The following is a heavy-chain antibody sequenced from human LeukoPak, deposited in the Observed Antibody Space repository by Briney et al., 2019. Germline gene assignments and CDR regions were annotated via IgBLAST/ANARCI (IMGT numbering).Heavy chain of an antibody. CDR3: ARVKAVGGPIDY. CDR1: GFTFSTYW. J-gene: IGHJ4*02. V-gene: IGHV3-74*01. CDR2: INSDGSST. Sequence: PGGSLRLSCAAFGFTFSTYWMHWVRQAPGKGLVWVSRINSDGSSTTYADSVKGRFTISRDNAKNTLYLQMNSLRAEDTALYYCARVKAVGGPIDYWGQGTLVTVSS. D-gene: IGHD6-19*01.